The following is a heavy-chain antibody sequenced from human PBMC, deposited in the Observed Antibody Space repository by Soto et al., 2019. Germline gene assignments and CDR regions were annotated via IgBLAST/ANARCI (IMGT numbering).Heavy chain of an antibody. Sequence: QLQLQESGSGLVKPSQTLSLTCAVSGGSISSGGYSWSWIRQPPGKGLEWIGYIYHSGSTYYNPSLNSRVPISVHRSKNQFSLKLSSVTAADTAVYYCARRRGFPYYYGMDVWGQGTTVTVSS. V-gene: IGHV4-30-2*01. CDR2: IYHSGST. D-gene: IGHD5-12*01. CDR3: ARRRGFPYYYGMDV. J-gene: IGHJ6*02. CDR1: GGSISSGGYS.